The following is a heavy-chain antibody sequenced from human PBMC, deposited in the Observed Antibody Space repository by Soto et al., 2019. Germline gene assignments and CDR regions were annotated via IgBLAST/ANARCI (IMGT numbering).Heavy chain of an antibody. CDR3: ARDVECILLRVYSTTPSFGY. CDR1: GFTFRSYA. D-gene: IGHD2-8*01. CDR2: VSYAGTNT. Sequence: GGSVRLSCAASGFTFRSYAMHWVRQAPGKGPEWVAVVSYAGTNTHYADSVEGRFTISRDNSKNTLYLQLNSLSADDTAVYHCARDVECILLRVYSTTPSFGYLDQGTLVALSS. V-gene: IGHV3-30-3*01. J-gene: IGHJ4*02.